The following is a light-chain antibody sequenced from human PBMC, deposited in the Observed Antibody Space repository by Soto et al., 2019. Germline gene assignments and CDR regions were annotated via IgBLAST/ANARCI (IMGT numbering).Light chain of an antibody. CDR3: QHYGSSPPNYT. CDR1: QSVSSSY. Sequence: EIVLTQSPGTLSLSPGERATLSCRASQSVSSSYLAWYQQKPGQAPRLLIYDASSSATDIPDRFSGSGSGTDFTLTISRLEPEDFAVYYCQHYGSSPPNYTFSQGTKLEIK. V-gene: IGKV3-20*01. CDR2: DAS. J-gene: IGKJ2*01.